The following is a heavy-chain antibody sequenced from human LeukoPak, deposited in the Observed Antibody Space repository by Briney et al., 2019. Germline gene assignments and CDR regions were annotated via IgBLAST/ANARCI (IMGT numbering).Heavy chain of an antibody. CDR1: GFTFSSYA. Sequence: GGSLRLSCAASGFTFSSYAMSWVRQAPGKGLEWVSAISGSGGSTYYADSVKGRFTISRDNSKNTLYLQMNSLRAEDTAVYYCAKDMFGGVYDILTGNPTGESDYWGRGTLVTVSS. CDR2: ISGSGGST. J-gene: IGHJ4*02. V-gene: IGHV3-23*01. D-gene: IGHD3-9*01. CDR3: AKDMFGGVYDILTGNPTGESDY.